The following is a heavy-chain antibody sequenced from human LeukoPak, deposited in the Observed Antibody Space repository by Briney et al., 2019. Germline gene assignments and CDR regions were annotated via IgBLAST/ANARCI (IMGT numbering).Heavy chain of an antibody. CDR2: INHSGST. CDR3: ARLGVLYCYDSSGYHSA. Sequence: SETLSLSCAVYGGSFSGYYWSWIRQPPGKGLEWIGEINHSGSTNYNPSLKSRVTISVDTSKNQFSLKLSSVTAADTAVYYCARLGVLYCYDSSGYHSAWGQGTLVTVSS. CDR1: GGSFSGYY. V-gene: IGHV4-34*01. D-gene: IGHD3-22*01. J-gene: IGHJ5*02.